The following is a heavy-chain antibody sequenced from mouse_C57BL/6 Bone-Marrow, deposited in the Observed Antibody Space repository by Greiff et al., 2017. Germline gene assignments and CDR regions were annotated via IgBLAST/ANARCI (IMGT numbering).Heavy chain of an antibody. CDR2: IDPSDSYT. J-gene: IGHJ1*03. D-gene: IGHD1-1*01. CDR3: AREGCGSSPYGYVDF. Sequence: QVPLQQSGAELVMPGASVKLSCKASGYTFTSYWMHWVKQRPGQGLEWIGEIDPSDSYTNYNQKFKGKSTLTVDKSSSTAYMQLSSLTSEDSAVYYCAREGCGSSPYGYVDFWGRGTTVTVSS. CDR1: GYTFTSYW. V-gene: IGHV1-69*01.